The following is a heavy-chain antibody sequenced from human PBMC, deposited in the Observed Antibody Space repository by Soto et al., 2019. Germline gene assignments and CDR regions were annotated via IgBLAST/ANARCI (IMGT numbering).Heavy chain of an antibody. CDR1: GGSISSGGYY. D-gene: IGHD2-2*01. V-gene: IGHV4-31*03. Sequence: SETLSLTCTVSGGSISSGGYYWSWIRQHPGKGLEWIGYIYYSGSTYYNPSLKSRVTISVDTSKNQFSLKLTSVTAADTAVYFCASRYAPSEFDHWGQGSLVTVSS. J-gene: IGHJ4*02. CDR3: ASRYAPSEFDH. CDR2: IYYSGST.